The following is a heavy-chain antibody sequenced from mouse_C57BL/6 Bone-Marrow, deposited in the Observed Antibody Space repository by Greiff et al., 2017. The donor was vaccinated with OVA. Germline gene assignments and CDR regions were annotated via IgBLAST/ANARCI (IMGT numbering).Heavy chain of an antibody. D-gene: IGHD2-10*01. CDR2: IYPGDGDT. J-gene: IGHJ4*01. CDR3: ARPSYYGHAMDY. Sequence: VQLVESGPELVKPGASVKISCKASGYAFSSSWMNWVKQRPGKGLEWIGRIYPGDGDTNYNGKFKGKATLTADKSSSTAYMQLSSLTSEDSAVYFCARPSYYGHAMDYWGQGTSVTVSS. V-gene: IGHV1-82*01. CDR1: GYAFSSSW.